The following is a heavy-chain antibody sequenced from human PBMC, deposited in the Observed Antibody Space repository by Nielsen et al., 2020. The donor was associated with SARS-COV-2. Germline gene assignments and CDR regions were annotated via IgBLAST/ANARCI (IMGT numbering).Heavy chain of an antibody. CDR1: GYTFTSYG. CDR3: ARNFLTQGSGQRLVDY. V-gene: IGHV1-18*01. Sequence: ASVKVSCKASGYTFTSYGISWVRQAPGQGLEWMGWISAYNGNTNYAQKLQGRVTMTTDTSTSTAYMELRSLRSDDTAVYYCARNFLTQGSGQRLVDYWGQGTLVTVSS. J-gene: IGHJ4*02. D-gene: IGHD3-10*01. CDR2: ISAYNGNT.